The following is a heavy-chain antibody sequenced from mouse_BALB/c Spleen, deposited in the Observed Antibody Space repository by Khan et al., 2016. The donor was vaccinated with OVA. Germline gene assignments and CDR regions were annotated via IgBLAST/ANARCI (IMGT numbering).Heavy chain of an antibody. CDR1: GFAFSSYD. V-gene: IGHV5-9*02. J-gene: IGHJ4*01. Sequence: EVELVESGGGLVKPGGSLKLSCAASGFAFSSYDMSWVRQTPEKRLEWVATIRSGGSYTKYSESVKGRFIISRDKARNTLYLQMSSLRSEDTSLYYCVRHGGFDPYYAMENWGQGTSVTVAS. CDR2: IRSGGSYT. CDR3: VRHGGFDPYYAMEN.